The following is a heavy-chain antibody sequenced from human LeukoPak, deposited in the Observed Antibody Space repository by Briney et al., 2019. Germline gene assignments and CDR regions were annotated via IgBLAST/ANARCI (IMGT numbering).Heavy chain of an antibody. Sequence: ASVKVSCKASGYTFTGYYMHWVRQAPGQGLEWMGIINPSGGSTSYAQKFQGRVTMTRDTSTSTVYMELSSLRSEDTAVYYCARDKVGQGYYGSGSYYNGYYYYGMDVWGKGTTVTVSS. D-gene: IGHD3-10*01. V-gene: IGHV1-46*01. CDR1: GYTFTGYY. CDR2: INPSGGST. J-gene: IGHJ6*04. CDR3: ARDKVGQGYYGSGSYYNGYYYYGMDV.